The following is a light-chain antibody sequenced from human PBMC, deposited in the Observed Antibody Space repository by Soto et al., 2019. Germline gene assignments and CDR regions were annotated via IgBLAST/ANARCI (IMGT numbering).Light chain of an antibody. CDR1: SSDFYDYNY. CDR2: EVT. V-gene: IGLV2-14*01. J-gene: IGLJ1*01. Sequence: QSVLTQPASGSGSPSQSITTSCTGTSSDFYDYNYVSWYQQLPGKAPKLLIYEVTSRPSGVSNRFSGSKSGSTASLTSSGLLAEDEADYYCSSYTSGSTLYVFGNGTKVTVL. CDR3: SSYTSGSTLYV.